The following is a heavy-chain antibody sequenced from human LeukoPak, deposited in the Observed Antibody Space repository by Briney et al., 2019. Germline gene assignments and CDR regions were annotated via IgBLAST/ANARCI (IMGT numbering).Heavy chain of an antibody. J-gene: IGHJ4*02. CDR3: ARDPLDPPYSSGWCFDY. D-gene: IGHD6-19*01. Sequence: TSETLSLTCTVSGGSISSSSYYWGWIRQPPGKGLEWIGSIYYSGSTYYNPSLKSRVTISVDTSKNQFSLKLSSVTAADTAVYYCARDPLDPPYSSGWCFDYWGQGTLVTVSS. CDR1: GGSISSSSYY. CDR2: IYYSGST. V-gene: IGHV4-39*02.